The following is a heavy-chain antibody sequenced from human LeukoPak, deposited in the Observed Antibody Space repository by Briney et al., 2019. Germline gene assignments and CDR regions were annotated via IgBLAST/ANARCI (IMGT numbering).Heavy chain of an antibody. CDR1: GYTFTSYY. Sequence: GASVKVSCKASGYTFTSYYIHWVRQAPGQGLEWMGIINPSGGSTSYARKFQGRVTMTRDTSTSTVYMELSSLRSEDTAVYYCARGRREKSSTSCFDYWGQGTLIIVSS. CDR3: ARGRREKSSTSCFDY. D-gene: IGHD2-2*01. V-gene: IGHV1-46*01. J-gene: IGHJ4*02. CDR2: INPSGGST.